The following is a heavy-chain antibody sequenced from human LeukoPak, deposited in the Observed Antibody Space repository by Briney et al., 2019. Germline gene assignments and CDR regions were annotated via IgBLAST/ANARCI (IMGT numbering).Heavy chain of an antibody. J-gene: IGHJ5*02. CDR2: IYYSGST. D-gene: IGHD6-13*01. CDR3: ARHLAAAGTIWFDP. V-gene: IGHV4-59*08. Sequence: SETLSLTCTVSGGCISSYYWSWIRQPPGKGLEWIGYIYYSGSTNYNPSLKSRVTISVDTSKNQFSLKLSSVTAADTAVYYCARHLAAAGTIWFDPWGQGTLVTVSS. CDR1: GGCISSYY.